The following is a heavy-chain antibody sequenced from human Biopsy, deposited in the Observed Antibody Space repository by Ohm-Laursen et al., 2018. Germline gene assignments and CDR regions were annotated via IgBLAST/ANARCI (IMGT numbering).Heavy chain of an antibody. CDR1: DDSIRNFY. J-gene: IGHJ4*02. CDR2: ASYSGYT. CDR3: AAYYYDSSGYFYAFHY. Sequence: SETLSLTCTVSDDSIRNFYWTWIRQPPGQGLEWIGHASYSGYTNYNPSLKSRVTISVDTSKNHFSLNLSSVTAADTAMYYCAAYYYDSSGYFYAFHYWGQGTLVTVSS. V-gene: IGHV4-59*08. D-gene: IGHD3-22*01.